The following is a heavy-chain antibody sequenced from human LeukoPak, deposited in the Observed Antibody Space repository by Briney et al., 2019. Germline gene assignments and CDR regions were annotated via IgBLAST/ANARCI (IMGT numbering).Heavy chain of an antibody. V-gene: IGHV4-59*01. D-gene: IGHD3-16*01. CDR2: IYYSGST. J-gene: IGHJ2*01. CDR3: ARGRGGYWYFDL. Sequence: PSETLSLTCTVSGGSISSYYWNWLRQPPGKGLEWIGYIYYSGSTNYNSSLNSRVTISVDTSKNQFSLKVSSVTAADTAVYYCARGRGGYWYFDLWGRGTLVTVSS. CDR1: GGSISSYY.